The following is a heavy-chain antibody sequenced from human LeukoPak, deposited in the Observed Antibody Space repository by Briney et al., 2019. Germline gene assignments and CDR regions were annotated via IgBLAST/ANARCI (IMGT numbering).Heavy chain of an antibody. Sequence: SETLSLTCTVSGGSISSYYWSWIRQPAGKGLEWIGRIYTSGSTNYNPSLKSRVTMSVDTSKNPFSLKLSSVTAADTAVYYCARGGIAAAPFDYWGQGTLVTVSS. CDR1: GGSISSYY. J-gene: IGHJ4*02. D-gene: IGHD6-13*01. CDR3: ARGGIAAAPFDY. V-gene: IGHV4-4*07. CDR2: IYTSGST.